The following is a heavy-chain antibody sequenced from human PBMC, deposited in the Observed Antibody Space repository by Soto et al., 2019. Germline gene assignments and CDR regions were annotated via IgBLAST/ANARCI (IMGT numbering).Heavy chain of an antibody. CDR1: GYTFTSYD. V-gene: IGHV1-8*01. J-gene: IGHJ6*03. Sequence: ASVKVSCKASGYTFTSYDINWVRQATGQGLEWMGWMNPNSGNTGYAQKFQGRVTMTRNTSISTAYMELSSLRSEDTAVYYCARGRIAARRYYYYYMDVWGKGTTVTVSS. CDR3: ARGRIAARRYYYYYMDV. D-gene: IGHD6-6*01. CDR2: MNPNSGNT.